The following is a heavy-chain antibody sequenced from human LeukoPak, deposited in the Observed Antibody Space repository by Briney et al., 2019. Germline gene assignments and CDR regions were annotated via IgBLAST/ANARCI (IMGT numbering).Heavy chain of an antibody. V-gene: IGHV5-51*01. D-gene: IGHD5-24*01. CDR3: ARPEMATIPYYFDS. J-gene: IGHJ4*02. CDR2: INPGDSDT. Sequence: ASVKVSCKASGYTFTGYFMHWVRQMPGKGLEWMGIINPGDSDTRYSPSFQGQVTFSADKSISTAYLQWSRLKASDTAMYYCARPEMATIPYYFDSWGQGTLVTVSS. CDR1: GYTFTGYF.